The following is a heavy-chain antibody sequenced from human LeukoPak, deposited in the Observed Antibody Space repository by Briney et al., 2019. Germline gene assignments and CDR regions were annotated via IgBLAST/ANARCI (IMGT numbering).Heavy chain of an antibody. V-gene: IGHV3-30*18. CDR2: ISYDGSNK. CDR3: AKEKYYYDSSGLDY. D-gene: IGHD3-22*01. J-gene: IGHJ4*02. Sequence: GALRLSCAASGFTFSSYGMHWVRQAPGKGLEWVAVISYDGSNKYYADSVKGRFTISRDNAKNSLYLQMNSLRAEDTALYYCAKEKYYYDSSGLDYWGQGTLVTVSS. CDR1: GFTFSSYG.